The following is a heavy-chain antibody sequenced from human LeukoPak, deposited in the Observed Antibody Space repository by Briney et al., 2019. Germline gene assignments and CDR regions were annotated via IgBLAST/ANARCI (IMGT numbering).Heavy chain of an antibody. Sequence: SETLSLTCAVYGGSFSGYYWSWIRQPPGKGLEWIGEINHSGSTNYNPSFKSRVTISVDTSKNQFSLKLSSVTAADTAVYYCARATWARYFDRLLMGDDAFDIWGQGTMVTVSS. D-gene: IGHD3-9*01. CDR1: GGSFSGYY. V-gene: IGHV4-34*01. J-gene: IGHJ3*02. CDR2: INHSGST. CDR3: ARATWARYFDRLLMGDDAFDI.